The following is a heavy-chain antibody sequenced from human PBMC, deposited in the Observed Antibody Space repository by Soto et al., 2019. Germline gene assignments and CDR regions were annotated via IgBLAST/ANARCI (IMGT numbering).Heavy chain of an antibody. CDR2: IIPIFGTA. D-gene: IGHD3-16*01. J-gene: IGHJ3*02. Sequence: ASVKVSCKASGGTFSSYAISWVRQAPGQGLEWMGGIIPIFGTANYAQKFQGRVTITADESTSTAYMELSSLRSENTAVYYCALKGGHDAFDIWGQGTMVTVSS. V-gene: IGHV1-69*13. CDR1: GGTFSSYA. CDR3: ALKGGHDAFDI.